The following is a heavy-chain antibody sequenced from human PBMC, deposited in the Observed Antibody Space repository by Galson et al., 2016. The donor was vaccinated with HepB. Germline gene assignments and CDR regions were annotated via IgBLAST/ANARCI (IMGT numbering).Heavy chain of an antibody. J-gene: IGHJ6*02. V-gene: IGHV3-21*01. Sequence: SLRLSCAASGFTFSSYSMNWVRQAPGKGLEWVSYISISSSYTYYADSVKGRFTISRDNAKDSLNLQMNSLRAEDTAIYYCARDLRETDYGELDSYYDGMDVWGQGTTVTVSS. CDR1: GFTFSSYS. D-gene: IGHD4-17*01. CDR3: ARDLRETDYGELDSYYDGMDV. CDR2: ISISSSYT.